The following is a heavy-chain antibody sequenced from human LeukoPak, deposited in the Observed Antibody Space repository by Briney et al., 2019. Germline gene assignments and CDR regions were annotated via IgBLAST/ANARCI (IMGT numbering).Heavy chain of an antibody. CDR1: GGSISNYY. J-gene: IGHJ4*02. CDR2: IYYSGST. V-gene: IGHV4-59*12. CDR3: ARHDYSNYIVFNY. D-gene: IGHD4-11*01. Sequence: SETLSLTCTVSGGSISNYYWSWIRQPPGKGLEWIGYIYYSGSTNYNPSLKSRVTMSVDTSKNQLSLKLSSVTAADTAMYYCARHDYSNYIVFNYWGQGTPVTVSS.